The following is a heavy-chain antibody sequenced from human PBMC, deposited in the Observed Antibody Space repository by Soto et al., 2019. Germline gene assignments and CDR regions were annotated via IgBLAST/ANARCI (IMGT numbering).Heavy chain of an antibody. CDR1: GYTFTSYG. CDR2: ISAYNGNT. Sequence: GSSVKVACNASGYTFTSYGISWVRQAPGQGLEWMGWISAYNGNTNYAQKLQGRVTMTTDTSTSTAYMELRSLRSDDTAVYYCARVDFCSSTSCYPPLIWDYGMDVWGQGTTVTVSS. V-gene: IGHV1-18*01. CDR3: ARVDFCSSTSCYPPLIWDYGMDV. J-gene: IGHJ6*02. D-gene: IGHD2-2*01.